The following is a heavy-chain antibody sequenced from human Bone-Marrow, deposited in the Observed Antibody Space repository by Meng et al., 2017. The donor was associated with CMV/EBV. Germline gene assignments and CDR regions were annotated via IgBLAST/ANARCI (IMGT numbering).Heavy chain of an antibody. J-gene: IGHJ6*02. CDR3: ARIVIIPGAKFYYYYGMDV. V-gene: IGHV1-2*02. CDR1: GYTFIGYY. Sequence: ASVKVSCKASGYTFIGYYIHWVRQAPGQGLEWMGWINPNSGGTNYAQKFQGRVTMTRDTSIGTAFMELSRLRSDDTAVYYCARIVIIPGAKFYYYYGMDVWGQGTTVTVSS. D-gene: IGHD2-2*01. CDR2: INPNSGGT.